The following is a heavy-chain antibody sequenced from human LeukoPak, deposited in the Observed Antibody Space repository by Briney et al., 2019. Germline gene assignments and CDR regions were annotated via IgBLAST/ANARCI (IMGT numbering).Heavy chain of an antibody. J-gene: IGHJ6*02. CDR2: IKRDGSEK. D-gene: IGHD3-10*01. CDR1: GFTFTDYW. CDR3: ARDIDEVRGVISYYYYYGMDV. V-gene: IGHV3-7*01. Sequence: GGSLRLSCAASGFTFTDYWMSWVRQAPGKGLEWVANIKRDGSEKYYVDSVKGRFTISRDNVKNSLYLQMNSLRAEDTAVYYCARDIDEVRGVISYYYYYGMDVWGQGTTVTVSS.